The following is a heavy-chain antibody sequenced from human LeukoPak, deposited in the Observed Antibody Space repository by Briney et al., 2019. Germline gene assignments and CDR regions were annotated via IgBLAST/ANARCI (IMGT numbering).Heavy chain of an antibody. CDR2: ISYSGNT. D-gene: IGHD3-16*01. Sequence: SETLSLTCTVSGASISSYYWSWIRQPPGKELEWIGYISYSGNTDSNPSLKSRVTISVDTSKNQFSLKLSSVTAADTAVYYCARHTTHGDYNPNDYWGQGTLVTVSS. V-gene: IGHV4-59*08. J-gene: IGHJ4*02. CDR3: ARHTTHGDYNPNDY. CDR1: GASISSYY.